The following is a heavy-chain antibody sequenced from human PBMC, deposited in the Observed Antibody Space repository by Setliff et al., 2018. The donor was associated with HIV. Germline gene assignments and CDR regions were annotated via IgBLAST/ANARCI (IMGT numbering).Heavy chain of an antibody. Sequence: HPAGSLTLSCAASGFTFSSSAMSWVRQAPGKGQDWASAITRSGDITTYADSMKGRFTISRHNSKSTLFLQMNSLRTEDTALYYCVKDGHQWRFDPWGQGTLVTVSS. J-gene: IGHJ5*02. CDR1: GFTFSSSA. D-gene: IGHD6-19*01. CDR2: ITRSGDIT. V-gene: IGHV3-23*01. CDR3: VKDGHQWRFDP.